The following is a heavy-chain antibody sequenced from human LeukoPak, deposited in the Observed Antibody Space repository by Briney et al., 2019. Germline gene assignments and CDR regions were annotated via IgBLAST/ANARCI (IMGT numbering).Heavy chain of an antibody. CDR1: GGSISIYY. Sequence: SETLSLTCTVSGGSISIYYWSWIRQTAGKGLEWIGRIYTSGSTNYNPSLKSRVTMSVDTSKNQFSLKLSSVTAADTAVYYCARFSSIAAAFDYWGQGTLVTVSS. J-gene: IGHJ4*02. CDR2: IYTSGST. V-gene: IGHV4-4*07. D-gene: IGHD6-13*01. CDR3: ARFSSIAAAFDY.